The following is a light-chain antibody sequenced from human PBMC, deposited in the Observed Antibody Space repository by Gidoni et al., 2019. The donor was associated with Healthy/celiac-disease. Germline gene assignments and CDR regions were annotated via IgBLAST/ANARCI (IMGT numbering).Light chain of an antibody. CDR2: WAS. CDR1: QSVLYSSNNKNY. Sequence: DILMSQSLDSLSVSLGERATIYCKSSQSVLYSSNNKNYLAWYQQKPGQPPKLLIYWASTRESGVPDRFSGSGSGTDFTLTISSLQAEDVAVYYCQQYYNTQTWTFGQGTKVEIK. J-gene: IGKJ1*01. CDR3: QQYYNTQTWT. V-gene: IGKV4-1*01.